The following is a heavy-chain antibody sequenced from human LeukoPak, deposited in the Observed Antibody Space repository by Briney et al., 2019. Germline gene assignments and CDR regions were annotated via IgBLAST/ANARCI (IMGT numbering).Heavy chain of an antibody. J-gene: IGHJ3*01. D-gene: IGHD3-22*01. V-gene: IGHV4-59*01. CDR1: GGSISSYY. Sequence: SEALSLTCSVSGGSISSYYWSWIRQPPGKGLEWIGSILYTGSTKYNPSLKSRVTISVDTSKNQISLKLSSVTAADTAMYYCARSARYYYDSARYGVAFDVWGQGTMVTVSS. CDR3: ARSARYYYDSARYGVAFDV. CDR2: ILYTGST.